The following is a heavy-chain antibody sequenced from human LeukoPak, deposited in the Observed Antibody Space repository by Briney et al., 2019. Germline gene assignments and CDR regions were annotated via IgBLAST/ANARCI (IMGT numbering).Heavy chain of an antibody. J-gene: IGHJ5*02. CDR1: GFTFSSYS. V-gene: IGHV3-21*01. D-gene: IGHD6-13*01. CDR3: ARDQQQLVLGWFDP. CDR2: ITSSSSYI. Sequence: GGSLRLSCAASGFTFSSYSMNWVRQAPGKGLEWVSSITSSSSYIYCADSVKGRFTISRDSAKNSLYLQMNSLRAEDTAVYYCARDQQQLVLGWFDPWGQGTLVTVSS.